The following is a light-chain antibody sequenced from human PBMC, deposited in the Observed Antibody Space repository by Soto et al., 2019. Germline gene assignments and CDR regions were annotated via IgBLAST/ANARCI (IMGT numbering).Light chain of an antibody. V-gene: IGKV1-5*01. CDR2: DAS. Sequence: DVQVSKSASTLSATAGDRVTITCRASQSISSWLAWYQHKPGKAPKLLIYDASNLDSGVPSRFSGSGSGTEFSLTISNLQPDDCATYYCQQYENYWTFGQGTKVDI. CDR3: QQYENYWT. CDR1: QSISSW. J-gene: IGKJ1*01.